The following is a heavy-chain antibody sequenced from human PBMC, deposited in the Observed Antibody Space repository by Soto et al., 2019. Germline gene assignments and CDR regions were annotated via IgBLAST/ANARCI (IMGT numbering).Heavy chain of an antibody. CDR3: ARDPSEGRVGNWFES. V-gene: IGHV3-21*06. D-gene: IGHD2-2*01. Sequence: PGGSLRLSCAASGFTFSRYGMNWLRQAPGKGLEWVASISSSTSYVYYADSVKGRFSTPRDNAKNILYLEMYGLRTEDTAVYYCARDPSEGRVGNWFESWGQGTLVTVSS. J-gene: IGHJ5*01. CDR2: ISSSTSYV. CDR1: GFTFSRYG.